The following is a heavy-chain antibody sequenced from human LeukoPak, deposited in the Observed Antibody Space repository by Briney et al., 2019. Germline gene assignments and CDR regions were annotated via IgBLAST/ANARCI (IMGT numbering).Heavy chain of an antibody. V-gene: IGHV3-33*01. CDR1: GFTFSRYG. CDR2: IWYDGSNK. J-gene: IGHJ4*02. CDR3: ARDFGKAAADTVDY. D-gene: IGHD6-13*01. Sequence: GWSLRLSCAACGFTFSRYGMHGVREAPGKGLEGVAVIWYDGSNKYYADSVKGRFTISRDNSKNTLYLQMNSLRAGDTAVYYCARDFGKAAADTVDYWGQGNLVTVSS.